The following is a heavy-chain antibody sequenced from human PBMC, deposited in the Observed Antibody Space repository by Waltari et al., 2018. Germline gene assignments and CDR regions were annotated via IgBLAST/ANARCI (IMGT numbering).Heavy chain of an antibody. D-gene: IGHD1-26*01. V-gene: IGHV4-39*01. CDR2: IYYRGGP. CDR1: GGSISSSSYY. CDR3: ASGVGATHIDY. Sequence: QLQLQESGPGLVKPSETLSLTCTVSGGSISSSSYYWGWIRQPPGKGLEWIGRIYYRGGPYYNPYLKSRVSISVDTSKNQFSLKLSSVTAADTAVYYCASGVGATHIDYWGQGTLVTVSS. J-gene: IGHJ4*02.